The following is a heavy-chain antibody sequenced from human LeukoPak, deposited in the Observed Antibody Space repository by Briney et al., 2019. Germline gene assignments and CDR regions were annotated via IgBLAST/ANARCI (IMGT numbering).Heavy chain of an antibody. D-gene: IGHD6-19*01. Sequence: PSETLSLTCTVSGGSISSYYWSWIRQPPGKGLEWIGYIYYSGSTNYNPSLMSRVTISVDTSKNQFSLKLSSVTAADTAVYYCARDRTGYSSGWYDYWGQGTLVTVSS. V-gene: IGHV4-59*01. CDR1: GGSISSYY. J-gene: IGHJ4*02. CDR2: IYYSGST. CDR3: ARDRTGYSSGWYDY.